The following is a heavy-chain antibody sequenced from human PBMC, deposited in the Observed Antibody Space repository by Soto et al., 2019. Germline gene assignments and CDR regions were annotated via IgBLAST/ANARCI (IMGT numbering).Heavy chain of an antibody. Sequence: GGSLRLSCAASGFTFSSYWMSWVRQAPGKGLEWVANIKQDGREKYYVDSVKGRFTISRDNAKNSLYLQMNSLRAEDTAVYYCARDSGDSSSWSHAFDIWGQGTMVTVSS. J-gene: IGHJ3*02. D-gene: IGHD6-13*01. CDR2: IKQDGREK. CDR3: ARDSGDSSSWSHAFDI. V-gene: IGHV3-7*01. CDR1: GFTFSSYW.